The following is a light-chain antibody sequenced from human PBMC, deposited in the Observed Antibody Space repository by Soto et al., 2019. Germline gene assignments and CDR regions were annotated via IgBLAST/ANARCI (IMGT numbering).Light chain of an antibody. CDR3: SSYASSSPLV. J-gene: IGLJ2*01. CDR1: SSDIGGYDY. CDR2: DVS. Sequence: QSALAQPASVSESLGQSITISCTGSSSDIGGYDYVSWYQQHPGEAPKLMIYDVSNRPSGVSNRFSGSKSGNTASLTISGLQAEDEADYYCSSYASSSPLVFGGGTKLTVL. V-gene: IGLV2-14*01.